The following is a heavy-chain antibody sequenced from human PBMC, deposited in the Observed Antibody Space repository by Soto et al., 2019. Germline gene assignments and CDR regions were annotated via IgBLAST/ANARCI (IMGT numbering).Heavy chain of an antibody. CDR3: ARGDSSGYYYRGYYFDY. Sequence: GGSLRLSCAASGFTFSSYWMSWVRQAPGKGLEWVANIKQDGSEKYYVDSVKGRFTISRDNAKNSLYLQMSSLRAEDTAVYYCARGDSSGYYYRGYYFDYWGQGTLVTVSS. CDR2: IKQDGSEK. V-gene: IGHV3-7*01. D-gene: IGHD3-22*01. CDR1: GFTFSSYW. J-gene: IGHJ4*02.